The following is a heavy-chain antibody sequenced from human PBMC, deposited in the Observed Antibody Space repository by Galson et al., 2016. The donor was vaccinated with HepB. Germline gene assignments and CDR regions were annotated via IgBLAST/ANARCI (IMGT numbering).Heavy chain of an antibody. CDR3: ARALGSNSDWYFDL. CDR2: INAGGVST. D-gene: IGHD4-23*01. Sequence: SVKVSCKASGSTFITYYIHWVRQAPGQGLEWMGVINAGGVSTIYAQKFQGRVTLTRGTPASIVYMELMSLRSDDTAIYYCARALGSNSDWYFDLWGRGTLVNVSS. V-gene: IGHV1-46*01. J-gene: IGHJ2*01. CDR1: GSTFITYY.